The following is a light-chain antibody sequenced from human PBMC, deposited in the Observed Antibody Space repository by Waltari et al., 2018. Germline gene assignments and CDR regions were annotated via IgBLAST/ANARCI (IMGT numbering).Light chain of an antibody. CDR2: AAS. Sequence: DIQLTQSPSFLSASVGDRVIITCRASQGIDSYLAWYQQKPGKAPELLIHAASTLQSGVPSRFSGSGSGTEFTLTISSLQPEDFATYYYQQVTSFPRTFGQGTKVEAK. V-gene: IGKV1-9*01. J-gene: IGKJ1*01. CDR1: QGIDSY. CDR3: QQVTSFPRT.